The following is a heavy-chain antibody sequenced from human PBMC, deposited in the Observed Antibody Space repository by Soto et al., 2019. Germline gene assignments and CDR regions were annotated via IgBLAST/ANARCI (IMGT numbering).Heavy chain of an antibody. J-gene: IGHJ4*02. CDR2: IYWNDDK. D-gene: IGHD6-19*01. CDR3: AHSGSSGGYFDY. Sequence: QITLKESGPTLVNPTQTLTLTCTFSGFSLSTSGVGVGWIRQPPGKALEWLALIYWNDDKRYSPSLMSRLTITKDTSKHQVVLTMTNMDPVDTATYCCAHSGSSGGYFDYWGQGTLVTVSS. CDR1: GFSLSTSGVG. V-gene: IGHV2-5*01.